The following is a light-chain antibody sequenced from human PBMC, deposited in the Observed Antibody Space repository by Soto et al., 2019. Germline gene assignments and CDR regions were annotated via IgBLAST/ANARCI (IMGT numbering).Light chain of an antibody. CDR3: YSYAGRDTLYV. CDR2: DVT. CDR1: SSDVGGYNY. J-gene: IGLJ1*01. V-gene: IGLV2-11*01. Sequence: QSVLTQPRSVSGSPGQSVTISCTGASSDVGGYNYVSWYQHHPGKAPKLVIYDVTKRPSGVPDRFSGSRSGSTASLTISGLQADDEADYYCYSYAGRDTLYVFGTGTKVTVL.